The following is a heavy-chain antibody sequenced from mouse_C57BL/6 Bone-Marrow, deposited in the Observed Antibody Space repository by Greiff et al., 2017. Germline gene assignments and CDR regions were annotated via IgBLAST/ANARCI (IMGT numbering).Heavy chain of an antibody. V-gene: IGHV10-1*01. J-gene: IGHJ3*01. CDR3: VRDWCAY. CDR2: IRSKSNNYAT. CDR1: GFSFNTYA. Sequence: EVMLVESGGGLVQPKGSLKLSCAASGFSFNTYAMNWVRQAPGKGLEWVARIRSKSNNYATYYADSVKYRFTISRDDSESMLYLQMNNLKTEDTAMYYCVRDWCAYWGQGTLVTVSA.